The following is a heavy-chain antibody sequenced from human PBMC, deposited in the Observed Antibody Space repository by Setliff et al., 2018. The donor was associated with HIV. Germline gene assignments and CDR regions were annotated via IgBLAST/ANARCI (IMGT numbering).Heavy chain of an antibody. D-gene: IGHD4-17*01. J-gene: IGHJ4*02. CDR1: GYTFTNYG. CDR2: ISAYNGNT. Sequence: ASVKVSCKASGYTFTNYGISWVRQAPGQGLEWMGWISAYNGNTGYAQKFQGRVTITRNTSISTAYMELSSLRSEDTAVYYCARGTDYGGNSGYWGQGTLVTVSS. CDR3: ARGTDYGGNSGY. V-gene: IGHV1-8*03.